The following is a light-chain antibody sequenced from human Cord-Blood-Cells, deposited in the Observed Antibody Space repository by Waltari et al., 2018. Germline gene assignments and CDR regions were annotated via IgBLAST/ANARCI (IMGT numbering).Light chain of an antibody. CDR3: QQYNNWPPWT. CDR2: GAS. Sequence: EIVMTQSPATLSVSPGERATLSCRASQSVSSNLAWYQQKPGQAPRLRSYGASTRATGIPARFSGSGSGTELTLTISSLQSEDFAVYYCQQYNNWPPWTFGQGTKVEIK. V-gene: IGKV3-15*01. CDR1: QSVSSN. J-gene: IGKJ1*01.